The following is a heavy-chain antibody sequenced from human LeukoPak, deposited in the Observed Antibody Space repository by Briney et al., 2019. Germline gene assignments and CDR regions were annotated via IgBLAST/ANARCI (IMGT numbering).Heavy chain of an antibody. D-gene: IGHD6-6*01. CDR1: GFTFSSYA. CDR2: ISYDGSNK. Sequence: GRSLRLSCAASGFTFSSYAMHWVRQAPGKGLEWVAVISYDGSNKYYADSVKGRFTISGDNSKNTLYLQMNSLRAEDTAVYYCARDPLAARMGAYYYYYYMDVWGKGTTVTVSS. CDR3: ARDPLAARMGAYYYYYYMDV. J-gene: IGHJ6*03. V-gene: IGHV3-30*04.